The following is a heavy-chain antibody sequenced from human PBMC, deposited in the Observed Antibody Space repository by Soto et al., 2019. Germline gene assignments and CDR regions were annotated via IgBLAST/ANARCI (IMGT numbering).Heavy chain of an antibody. CDR2: ISSGRGATI. Sequence: EVQLVESGGGLVQPGGSLRLSCAASGFTFRHYAMNWVRQAPGKGLEWVSGISSGRGATIRYAESVQGRFSISRDNYKNTLFLQMNNLRVDDTALYYCAKDQGEGGDYENVLPSDWGQGILVTVSS. D-gene: IGHD4-17*01. CDR3: AKDQGEGGDYENVLPSD. J-gene: IGHJ4*02. V-gene: IGHV3-23*04. CDR1: GFTFRHYA.